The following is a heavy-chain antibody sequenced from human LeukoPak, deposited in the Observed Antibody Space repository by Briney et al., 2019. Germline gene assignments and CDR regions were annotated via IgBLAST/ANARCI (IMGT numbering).Heavy chain of an antibody. CDR3: ARVPMVQGVNVDPCDY. CDR2: ISSSSSYI. D-gene: IGHD3-10*01. J-gene: IGHJ4*02. V-gene: IGHV3-21*01. Sequence: PGGSLRLSCAASGFTFSSYSMNWVRQAPGKGLEWVSSISSSSSYIYYADSVKGRFTISRDNAKKSLFLQMNSLRAEDTAVYSCARVPMVQGVNVDPCDYWGQGTLVTVSS. CDR1: GFTFSSYS.